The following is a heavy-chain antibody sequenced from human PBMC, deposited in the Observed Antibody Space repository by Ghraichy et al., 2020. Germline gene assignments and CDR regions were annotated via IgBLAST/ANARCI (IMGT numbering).Heavy chain of an antibody. CDR3: ARDLRLWEVRELWDIDH. CDR2: ISYDGSKK. J-gene: IGHJ4*02. V-gene: IGHV3-30*03. Sequence: GGSLRLSCAASGFTLRNYGMHWVRQAPGKGLEWVAIISYDGSKKDYADSVKGRFTISRDNSKSTLYLQMNSLRPEDTAVYYCARDLRLWEVRELWDIDHWGQGTLVTVSS. D-gene: IGHD3-16*01. CDR1: GFTLRNYG.